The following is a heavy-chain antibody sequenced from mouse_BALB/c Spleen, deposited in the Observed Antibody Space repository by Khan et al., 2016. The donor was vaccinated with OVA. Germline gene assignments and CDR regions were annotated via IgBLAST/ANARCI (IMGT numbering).Heavy chain of an antibody. J-gene: IGHJ4*01. CDR2: IDPATVNI. V-gene: IGHV14-3*02. Sequence: EVQLQESGAELMKPGASVKLSCTASGFNINDTYMHWVKQRPEQGLEWIGRIDPATVNIKYDPKFQGKATITADTSSNTAYLHLTSLTSEDTAVYYCARTVIHYYGSYVMDYWGLGTSVTVSS. D-gene: IGHD1-2*01. CDR1: GFNINDTY. CDR3: ARTVIHYYGSYVMDY.